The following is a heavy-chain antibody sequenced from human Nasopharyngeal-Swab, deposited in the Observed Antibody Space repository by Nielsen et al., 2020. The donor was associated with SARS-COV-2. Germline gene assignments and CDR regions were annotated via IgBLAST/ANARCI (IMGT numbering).Heavy chain of an antibody. V-gene: IGHV3-66*02. J-gene: IGHJ4*02. CDR2: IYSGGST. D-gene: IGHD6-13*01. Sequence: GSLRLSRAASGFPVRSNYMSWVRPAPGKGPEWVSVIYSGGSTYYADSVKGRFTISRDNSKNTLYLQMNSLRAEDTAVYYCARYSSSWYYFDYWGQGTLVTVSS. CDR1: GFPVRSNY. CDR3: ARYSSSWYYFDY.